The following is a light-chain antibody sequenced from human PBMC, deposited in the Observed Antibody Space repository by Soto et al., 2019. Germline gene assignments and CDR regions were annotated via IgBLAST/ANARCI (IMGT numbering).Light chain of an antibody. CDR3: AAWDDSLNGLL. CDR2: YND. J-gene: IGLJ2*01. CDR1: SSNIGINN. V-gene: IGLV1-44*01. Sequence: QAVVTQPPSASGTPGQRVTISCSGSSSNIGINNVNWYQQLPGTAPKLLIYYNDQRPSGVPDRFSGSKSGTSASLAISGLQSEDEADYYCAAWDDSLNGLLLGGGTKLTVL.